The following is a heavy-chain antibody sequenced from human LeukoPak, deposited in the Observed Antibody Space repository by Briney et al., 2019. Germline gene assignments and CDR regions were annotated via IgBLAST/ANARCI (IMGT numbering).Heavy chain of an antibody. CDR1: GYTFTDYY. V-gene: IGHV1-2*02. CDR2: INPNSGAT. D-gene: IGHD2-2*01. CDR3: ARVKKLMPEFEF. J-gene: IGHJ4*02. Sequence: ASVKVSCKASGYTFTDYYIHWVRQAPGQGLEWMGWINPNSGATKYAQKFQGRVSMTRDTSITAYMDLTNLRSDDTAIFYCARVKKLMPEFEFWGQGTLVTVSS.